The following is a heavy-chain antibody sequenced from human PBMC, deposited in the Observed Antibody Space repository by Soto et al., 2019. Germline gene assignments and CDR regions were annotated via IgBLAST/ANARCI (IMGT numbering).Heavy chain of an antibody. CDR2: IYYSGSS. J-gene: IGHJ5*02. V-gene: IGHV4-31*03. CDR1: GGSISSSSYY. Sequence: SETLSLTCTVSGGSISSSSYYWGWIRQHPGKDLEWIGYIYYSGSSYYNPSLKSRVIISVDTSKNQFSLKLSSVTAADTAVYYCARTPMGGYSLSWGQGTLVTVSS. D-gene: IGHD5-18*01. CDR3: ARTPMGGYSLS.